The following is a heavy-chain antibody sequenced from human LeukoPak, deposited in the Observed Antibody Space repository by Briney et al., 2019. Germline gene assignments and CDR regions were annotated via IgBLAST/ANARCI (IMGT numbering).Heavy chain of an antibody. CDR2: INHSGST. CDR3: ARRAPYSYEWSTLDY. J-gene: IGHJ4*02. Sequence: PSQTLSLTCTVSGGSISSGGYYWSWIRQPPGKGLEWIGEINHSGSTNYNPSLKSRVTISVDTSKNQFSLKLSSVTAADTAVYYCARRAPYSYEWSTLDYWGQGTLVTVSS. D-gene: IGHD5-18*01. V-gene: IGHV4-61*09. CDR1: GGSISSGGYY.